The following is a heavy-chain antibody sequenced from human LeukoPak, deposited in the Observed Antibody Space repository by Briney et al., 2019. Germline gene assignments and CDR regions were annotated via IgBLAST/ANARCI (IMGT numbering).Heavy chain of an antibody. D-gene: IGHD4-17*01. V-gene: IGHV3-7*01. Sequence: PGGSLTLSCAASGFTFSSRWMGWVRQAPGEGLEGVANIRNDGLTQYYLDSVKGRFTISRDNAKDSLSLQMNSLRAEDTAVYFCARHGDYCFDLWGQGTLVTVSS. CDR3: ARHGDYCFDL. J-gene: IGHJ4*02. CDR1: GFTFSSRW. CDR2: IRNDGLTQ.